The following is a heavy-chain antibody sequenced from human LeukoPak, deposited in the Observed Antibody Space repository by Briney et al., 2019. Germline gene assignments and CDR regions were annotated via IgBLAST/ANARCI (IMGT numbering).Heavy chain of an antibody. V-gene: IGHV3-7*01. J-gene: IGHJ4*02. CDR1: GFMFNTVW. D-gene: IGHD4-17*01. CDR2: IQQDGTEK. CDR3: VRRRALRTDYFDY. Sequence: GGSLRLSCAASGFMFNTVWMTWVRQAPGEGLEWVASIQQDGTEKCYVDSVKGRFTISRDNAKNSLYLQMNSVRAENTAVYYCVRRRALRTDYFDYWGQGALVTVSS.